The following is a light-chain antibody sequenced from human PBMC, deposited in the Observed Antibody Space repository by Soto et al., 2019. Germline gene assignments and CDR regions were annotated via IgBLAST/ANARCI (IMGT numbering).Light chain of an antibody. CDR2: LNSDGSH. CDR1: SGHSSYA. CDR3: QTGGISLYV. V-gene: IGLV4-69*01. J-gene: IGLJ1*01. Sequence: QPVLTQSPSASASLGASVKLTCTLSSGHSSYAISWHQQQPEKGPRYLMKLNSDGSHSKGDGIPDRFSGSSSGAERYLTISSLQSEGEADYYCQTGGISLYVFGTGTKLTVL.